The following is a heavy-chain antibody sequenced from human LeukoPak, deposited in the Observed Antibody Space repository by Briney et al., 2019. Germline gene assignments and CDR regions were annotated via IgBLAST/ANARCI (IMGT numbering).Heavy chain of an antibody. V-gene: IGHV4-39*01. CDR2: IYYSGSN. CDR3: AMSEYGDYVPLDY. Sequence: SETLSLTCTVSGGSISSSSYYWSWIRQPPGKGLEWIGSIYYSGSNYDNPSLKSRVTISVDTSKNQLSLKPGSATPADRRVWYCAMSEYGDYVPLDYWGPGNLVTVSS. CDR1: GGSISSSSYY. J-gene: IGHJ4*02. D-gene: IGHD4-17*01.